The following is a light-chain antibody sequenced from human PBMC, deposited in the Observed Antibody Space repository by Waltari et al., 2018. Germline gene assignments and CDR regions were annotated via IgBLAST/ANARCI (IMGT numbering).Light chain of an antibody. Sequence: FMLTQPHSVSESPGKTVTISCTASSGRIATNYVHWYQQRPGSAPTTVIYDDRQRPSGVPDRFSGSIDDFYNSASLTISELQTEDEADYYCQSYYNRSLVFGGGTRLTVL. CDR2: DDR. CDR3: QSYYNRSLV. V-gene: IGLV6-57*02. J-gene: IGLJ2*01. CDR1: SGRIATNY.